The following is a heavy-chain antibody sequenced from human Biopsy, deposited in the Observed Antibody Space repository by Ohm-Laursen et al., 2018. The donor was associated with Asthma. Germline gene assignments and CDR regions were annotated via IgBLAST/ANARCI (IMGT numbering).Heavy chain of an antibody. D-gene: IGHD4-23*01. CDR2: INGGGDRT. Sequence: SLRLSCAAAGFSFSTHHLSWVRQAPGKGLEWVSSINGGGDRTWYADSVKGRFTISRDNSKNTLSLQMNSLRAEDTAVYYCARAYGGSFFSGSFDIWGQGTMVTVSP. J-gene: IGHJ3*02. CDR1: GFSFSTHH. V-gene: IGHV3-23*01. CDR3: ARAYGGSFFSGSFDI.